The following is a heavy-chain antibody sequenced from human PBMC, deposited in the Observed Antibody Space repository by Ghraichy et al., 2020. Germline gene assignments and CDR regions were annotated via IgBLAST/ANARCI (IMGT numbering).Heavy chain of an antibody. Sequence: ETLSLTCSVSGGSISSYYWNWIRQPPGKGLEWIGYIDYSRNTKYNPSLQSRVTISVDTSKNDFSLKLDSVTAADTAVYYCARSPITRAGFDYWGQGTLVTVSS. V-gene: IGHV4-59*08. CDR3: ARSPITRAGFDY. CDR2: IDYSRNT. D-gene: IGHD6-13*01. J-gene: IGHJ4*02. CDR1: GGSISSYY.